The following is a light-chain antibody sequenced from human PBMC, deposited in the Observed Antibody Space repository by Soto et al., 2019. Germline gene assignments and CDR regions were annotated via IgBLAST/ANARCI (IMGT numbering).Light chain of an antibody. CDR3: QQYGISIT. V-gene: IGKV3-20*01. Sequence: IVLTKSPGTLSLSPGDRATLSCRASQNIGTYLAWYQHKPGQAPSVLIFGASTRANGVPDRFSGSGSGTDFTLTINRLEPEDFAVYYCQQYGISITFGQGTRLEIK. J-gene: IGKJ5*01. CDR1: QNIGTY. CDR2: GAS.